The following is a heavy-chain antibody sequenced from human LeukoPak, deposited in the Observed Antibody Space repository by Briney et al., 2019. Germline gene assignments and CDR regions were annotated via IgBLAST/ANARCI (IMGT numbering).Heavy chain of an antibody. D-gene: IGHD1-26*01. J-gene: IGHJ4*02. CDR1: GGSISGYY. CDR3: ARGVNSGYFDY. CDR2: LHYSGST. V-gene: IGHV4-59*01. Sequence: SETLSLTCTVSGGSISGYYWSWIRQPPGKGLEWIGYLHYSGSTNYNPSLKSRVTISVDTSKNQFSLKLSSVTAADTAVYYCARGVNSGYFDYCGQGTPVTVSS.